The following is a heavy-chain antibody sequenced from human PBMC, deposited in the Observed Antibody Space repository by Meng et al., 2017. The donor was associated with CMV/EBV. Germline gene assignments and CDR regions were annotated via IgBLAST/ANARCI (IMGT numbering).Heavy chain of an antibody. CDR1: GYTFTSYA. D-gene: IGHD6-13*01. CDR3: ASLSWWGSSWYGDAFDI. J-gene: IGHJ3*02. V-gene: IGHV1-3*02. Sequence: ASVKVSCKASGYTFTSYAMHWVRQAPGQRLEWMGWSNAGNGNTKYSQEFQGRVTITRDTSASTAYMELSSLRSEDTAVYYCASLSWWGSSWYGDAFDIWGQGTTVTVSS. CDR2: SNAGNGNT.